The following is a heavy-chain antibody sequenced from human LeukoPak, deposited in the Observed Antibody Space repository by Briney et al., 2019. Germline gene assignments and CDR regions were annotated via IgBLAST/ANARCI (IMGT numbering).Heavy chain of an antibody. V-gene: IGHV4-59*01. CDR1: GGSISSYH. D-gene: IGHD6-6*01. CDR2: IYYSGST. CDR3: ARAYGGYSSSPYNWLDP. Sequence: ASETLSLTCTVPGGSISSYHWSWIRQSPGKGLEWIAYIYYSGSTNYNPSLKSRVTISLDTSKNQFSLKLISVTAADTAVYYCARAYGGYSSSPYNWLDPWGQGTLVTVSS. J-gene: IGHJ5*02.